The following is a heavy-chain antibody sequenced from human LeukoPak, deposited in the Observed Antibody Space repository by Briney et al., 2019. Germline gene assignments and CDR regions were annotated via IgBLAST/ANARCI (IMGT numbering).Heavy chain of an antibody. CDR1: GGSISSYF. Sequence: PSETLSLPRTVSGGSISSYFSRCIRQPPREGREWIGYIYYSGSTNYNPSLKRRVTISVDTSKNQFSLRLSSVTAADTAVYYCARGTTASYSDSWGQGNLVTVSS. CDR3: ARGTTASYSDS. D-gene: IGHD2/OR15-2a*01. CDR2: IYYSGST. V-gene: IGHV4-59*01. J-gene: IGHJ4*02.